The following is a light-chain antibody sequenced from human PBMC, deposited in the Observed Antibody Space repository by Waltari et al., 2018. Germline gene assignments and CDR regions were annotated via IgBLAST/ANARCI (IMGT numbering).Light chain of an antibody. CDR1: QSVSSS. CDR2: DAS. V-gene: IGKV3-11*01. CDR3: QQRSDWPFT. Sequence: EIVLTQSPATLSLSPGERATLSCRASQSVSSSLAWSQQKPGQAPRLLIYDASKRATGIPARFSGSGSGTDFTLTIGGLEPEDFAVYYCQQRSDWPFTFGQGTKLEI. J-gene: IGKJ2*01.